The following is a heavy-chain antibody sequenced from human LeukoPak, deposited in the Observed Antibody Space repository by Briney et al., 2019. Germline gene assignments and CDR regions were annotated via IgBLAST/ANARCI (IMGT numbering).Heavy chain of an antibody. Sequence: SQTLSLTCAVSGGSISSGGYSWSWIRQPPGKGLEWIGYIYHSGSTYYNPSLKSRVTISVDRSKNQFSLKLSSVTAADTAVYYCARDGKYYDSSGYYYTVFDYWGQGTLVTVSS. J-gene: IGHJ4*02. V-gene: IGHV4-30-2*01. CDR3: ARDGKYYDSSGYYYTVFDY. CDR2: IYHSGST. CDR1: GGSISSGGYS. D-gene: IGHD3-22*01.